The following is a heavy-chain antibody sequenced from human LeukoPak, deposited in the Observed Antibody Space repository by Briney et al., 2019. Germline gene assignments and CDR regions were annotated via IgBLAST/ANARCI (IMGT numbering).Heavy chain of an antibody. J-gene: IGHJ3*01. D-gene: IGHD5-18*01. CDR2: IVPILGIA. V-gene: IGHV1-69*04. CDR3: ARDQGDNSYGYYAIWYAFDV. CDR1: GGTFNNYA. Sequence: SVKVSCKASGGTFNNYAISWVRQATGQGLEWMGRIVPILGIANYAQEFQGRLIITADKATSSAYMELSSLRSEDTAVYYCARDQGDNSYGYYAIWYAFDVWGQGTMVTVSS.